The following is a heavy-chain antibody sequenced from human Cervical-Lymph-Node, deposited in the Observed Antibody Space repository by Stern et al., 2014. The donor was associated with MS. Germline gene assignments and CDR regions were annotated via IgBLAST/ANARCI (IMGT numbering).Heavy chain of an antibody. CDR2: SSAENGNA. J-gene: IGHJ6*02. Sequence: QVQLVQSGAEVKKPGATVKVSCKASGYTLTNYGINWVRQAPGQGLEWMGSSSAENGNANYAQKCQGRVTLTSDTSTATAYIDLRSLRSDDTAIYYCAGYYYHGMDVWGQGTTVTVSS. CDR3: AGYYYHGMDV. CDR1: GYTLTNYG. V-gene: IGHV1-18*04.